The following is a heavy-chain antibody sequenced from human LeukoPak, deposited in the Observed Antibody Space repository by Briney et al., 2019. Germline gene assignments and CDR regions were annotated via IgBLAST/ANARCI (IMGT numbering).Heavy chain of an antibody. Sequence: PGRSLGLSCAASGFTFSHFAMHWVRQAPGKGLEWVAVISYDGKKKYYADSVKGRFTLSRDDSANTLFLQMNSLKADDTAVYYCVRGSKIRGVIPEGEFDYWGQGTLVTVSS. D-gene: IGHD3-10*01. V-gene: IGHV3-30*03. CDR2: ISYDGKKK. CDR3: VRGSKIRGVIPEGEFDY. CDR1: GFTFSHFA. J-gene: IGHJ4*02.